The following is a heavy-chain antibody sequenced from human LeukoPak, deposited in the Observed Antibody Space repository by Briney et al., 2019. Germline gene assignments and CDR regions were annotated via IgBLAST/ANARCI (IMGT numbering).Heavy chain of an antibody. CDR1: GFTFSSYA. V-gene: IGHV3-23*01. CDR2: TSGSGGST. Sequence: SGGSLRLSCAASGFTFSSYAMSWVRQAPGKGLEWVSATSGSGGSTYYADSVKGRFTISRDNSKNTLYLQMNSLRAEDTAVYYCANVLGYCSSTSCYTYWGQGTLVTVSS. J-gene: IGHJ4*02. CDR3: ANVLGYCSSTSCYTY. D-gene: IGHD2-2*02.